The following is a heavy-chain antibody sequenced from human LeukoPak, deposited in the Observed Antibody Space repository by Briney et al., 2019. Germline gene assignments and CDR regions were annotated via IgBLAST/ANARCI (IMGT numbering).Heavy chain of an antibody. CDR2: ISGDTTAT. J-gene: IGHJ6*02. V-gene: IGHV3-23*01. Sequence: GGSLRLSCAASGFTFSSAMTWVRQAPGKGLEWVSTISGDTTATWYADSVKGRFTISRDNSKNTLYLQMNSLRAEDTAVYYCARGLITIVRGVPSNYYYYGMDVWGQGTTVTVSS. CDR3: ARGLITIVRGVPSNYYYYGMDV. CDR1: GFTFSSA. D-gene: IGHD3-10*01.